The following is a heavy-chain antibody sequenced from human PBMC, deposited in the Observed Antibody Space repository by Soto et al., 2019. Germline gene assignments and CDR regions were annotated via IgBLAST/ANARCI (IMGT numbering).Heavy chain of an antibody. J-gene: IGHJ4*02. Sequence: GSLRLSCAASGFTVSSYTMNWVRQAPGKGLEWVSGINSGGRTYYADSVKGRFTISRDDSKNTLYLQIISLRAEDTAVYYCAKDLRPDGVWDFDYWGQGTLVTVSS. CDR3: AKDLRPDGVWDFDY. D-gene: IGHD4-17*01. V-gene: IGHV3-23*01. CDR1: GFTVSSYT. CDR2: INSGGRT.